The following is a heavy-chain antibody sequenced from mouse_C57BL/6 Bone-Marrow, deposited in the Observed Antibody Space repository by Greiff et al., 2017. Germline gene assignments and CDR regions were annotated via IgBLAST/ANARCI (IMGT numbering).Heavy chain of an antibody. V-gene: IGHV5-6*01. J-gene: IGHJ2*01. CDR1: GFTFSSYG. D-gene: IGHD4-1*01. CDR3: ARHGSY. Sequence: EVMLVESGGDLVKPGGSLKLSCAASGFTFSSYGMSWVRQTPDKRLEWVATISSGGSYTYYPDSVKGRFTISRDNAKNTLYLQMSSLKSEDTAMYYCARHGSYWGQGTTLTVSS. CDR2: ISSGGSYT.